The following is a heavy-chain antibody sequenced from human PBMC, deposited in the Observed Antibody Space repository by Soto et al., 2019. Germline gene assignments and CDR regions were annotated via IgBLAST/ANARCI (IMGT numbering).Heavy chain of an antibody. V-gene: IGHV1-8*01. CDR3: ARGRPDWGFDL. J-gene: IGHJ4*02. D-gene: IGHD7-27*01. Sequence: QVQLVQSGAEVKKPGASVKVSCKASGYTFTSYDINWVRQATGQGLEWIGWMSPKTGNTGYAQNFRGRVTITRNPSISTAYMELRRLTSEDTAIYYCARGRPDWGFDLWGQGTLVPVSS. CDR2: MSPKTGNT. CDR1: GYTFTSYD.